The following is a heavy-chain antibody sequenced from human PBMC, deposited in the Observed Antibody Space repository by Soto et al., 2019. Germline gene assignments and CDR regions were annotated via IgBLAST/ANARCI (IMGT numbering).Heavy chain of an antibody. CDR1: GGTFSSYT. CDR2: IIPILGIA. J-gene: IGHJ6*03. CDR3: ARSLGYCSGGSCYSGYYYYYMDV. V-gene: IGHV1-69*02. D-gene: IGHD2-15*01. Sequence: ASVKVSCKASGGTFSSYTICWVRQAPGQGLEWMGRIIPILGIANYAQKFQGRVTITADKSTSTAYMELSSLRSEDTAVYYCARSLGYCSGGSCYSGYYYYYMDVWGKGTTVTVSS.